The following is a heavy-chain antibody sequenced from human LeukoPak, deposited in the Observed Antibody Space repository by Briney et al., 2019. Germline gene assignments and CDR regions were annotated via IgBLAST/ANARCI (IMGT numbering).Heavy chain of an antibody. Sequence: ASVKVSCKASGYTFTDYYMHWVRRAPGQGLEWMAWINPNSGGTNYAQKFQGRVTVTRDTSISTAYMEVSRLRYDDTAVYYCARGDCGSSSCYLFDYWGQGTLVAVSS. J-gene: IGHJ4*02. D-gene: IGHD2-2*01. CDR2: INPNSGGT. CDR3: ARGDCGSSSCYLFDY. V-gene: IGHV1-2*02. CDR1: GYTFTDYY.